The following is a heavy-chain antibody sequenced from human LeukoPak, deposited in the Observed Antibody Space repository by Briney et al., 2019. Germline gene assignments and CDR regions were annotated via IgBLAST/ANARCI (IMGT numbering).Heavy chain of an antibody. D-gene: IGHD1-7*01. CDR3: MRGATDTTRWFDP. CDR2: ISSSSSYI. Sequence: GGSLRLSCAASGFTFSSYSMNWVRQAPGKGLEWVSSISSSSSYIYYADSVKGRFTISRDNAKNSLYLQMNSLRAEDTAAYYCMRGATDTTRWFDPWGQGTLVTVSS. J-gene: IGHJ5*02. CDR1: GFTFSSYS. V-gene: IGHV3-21*01.